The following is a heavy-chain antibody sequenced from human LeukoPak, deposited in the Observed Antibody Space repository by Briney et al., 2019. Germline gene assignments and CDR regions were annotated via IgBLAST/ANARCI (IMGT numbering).Heavy chain of an antibody. CDR3: AREKGSTDYGMDV. CDR1: GGTFSSYA. Sequence: SVKVSCKASGGTFSSYAISWVRQAPGQGLEWMGGIIPIFGTANYAQKFQGRVTITAGESTSTAYMELSSLRSEDTAVYYCAREKGSTDYGMDVWGKGTTVTVSS. V-gene: IGHV1-69*13. J-gene: IGHJ6*04. D-gene: IGHD2-2*01. CDR2: IIPIFGTA.